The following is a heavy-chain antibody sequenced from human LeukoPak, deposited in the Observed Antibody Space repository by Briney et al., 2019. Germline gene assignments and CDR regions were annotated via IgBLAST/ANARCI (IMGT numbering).Heavy chain of an antibody. D-gene: IGHD3-22*01. Sequence: GGSLRPSCAASGFTFSSYWMSWVRQAPGKGLEWVAYIKQDGSEQSYVDSVKGRFTISRDNAKNSLYLQMNSLRAEDTAVYYCARDPRYYSDLYYFDYWGQGTLVTVSS. CDR3: ARDPRYYSDLYYFDY. CDR2: IKQDGSEQ. J-gene: IGHJ4*02. V-gene: IGHV3-7*01. CDR1: GFTFSSYW.